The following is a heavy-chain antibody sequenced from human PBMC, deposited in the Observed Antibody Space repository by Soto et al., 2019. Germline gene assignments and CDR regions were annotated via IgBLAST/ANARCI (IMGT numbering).Heavy chain of an antibody. D-gene: IGHD1-26*01. V-gene: IGHV3-74*01. J-gene: IGHJ4*02. Sequence: PGASLRLSCTASGFTLSYYWMHWVRQAPGKGLVWVSRINSDGSTTNYADSVKGRFTISRDNAKNTLYLEMNSLRAEDTAVYYCANFYSGSYSTYWGQGTLVTVSS. CDR3: ANFYSGSYSTY. CDR2: INSDGSTT. CDR1: GFTLSYYW.